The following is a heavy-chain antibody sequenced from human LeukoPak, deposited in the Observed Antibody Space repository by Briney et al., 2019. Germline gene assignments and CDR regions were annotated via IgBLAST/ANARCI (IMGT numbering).Heavy chain of an antibody. V-gene: IGHV3-7*01. CDR2: IKQDGSEK. CDR1: GFTFSSYG. Sequence: GGSLRLSCAASGFTFSSYGMHWVRQAPGKGLEWVANIKQDGSEKYYVDSVKGRFTISRDNAKNSLYLQMNSLRAEDTAVYYCARPSYYYDSSGYYYWGQGTLVTVSS. D-gene: IGHD3-22*01. CDR3: ARPSYYYDSSGYYY. J-gene: IGHJ4*02.